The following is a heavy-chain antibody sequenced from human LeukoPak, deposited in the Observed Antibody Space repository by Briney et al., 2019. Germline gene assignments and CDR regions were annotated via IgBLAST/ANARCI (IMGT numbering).Heavy chain of an antibody. Sequence: GGSLRLSCAASGFTFSSYGMHWVRQAPGKGLEWVAVIWYDGSNKYYADSVKGRFTISRDNSKNTLHLQMNSLRAEDTAVYYCARDPGPVGFGFDYWGQGTLVTVSS. V-gene: IGHV3-33*01. CDR2: IWYDGSNK. D-gene: IGHD1-26*01. CDR1: GFTFSSYG. CDR3: ARDPGPVGFGFDY. J-gene: IGHJ4*02.